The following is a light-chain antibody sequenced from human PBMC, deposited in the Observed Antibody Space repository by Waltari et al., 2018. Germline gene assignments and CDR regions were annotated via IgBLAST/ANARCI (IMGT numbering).Light chain of an antibody. CDR3: QVWASTSDRV. Sequence: SYVLTQPPSVSVAPGETARITCGGDNIGRENGPWYQQKPGQAPVFVIYYDSDRPSGIPDRFSGSNSGNAATLTISRVEAGDEADYYCQVWASTSDRVFGGGTKLTVV. CDR2: YDS. J-gene: IGLJ2*01. V-gene: IGLV3-21*04. CDR1: NIGREN.